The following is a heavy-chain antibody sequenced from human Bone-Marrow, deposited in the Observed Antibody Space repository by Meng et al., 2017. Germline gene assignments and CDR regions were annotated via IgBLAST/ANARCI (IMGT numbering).Heavy chain of an antibody. D-gene: IGHD3-10*01. CDR2: FVSNADT. CDR1: GYTSASYG. V-gene: IGHV1-18*01. Sequence: QAQPLQSGAEVKKPGASGWISCKASGYTSASYGISWFRQAPGQGLEWMGWFVSNADTYPAQKFQGRVTMTRDTHTSTDFMELRSLRFDDTAVYYCARGTPGRSYSDYWGQGTLVTVSS. J-gene: IGHJ4*02. CDR3: ARGTPGRSYSDY.